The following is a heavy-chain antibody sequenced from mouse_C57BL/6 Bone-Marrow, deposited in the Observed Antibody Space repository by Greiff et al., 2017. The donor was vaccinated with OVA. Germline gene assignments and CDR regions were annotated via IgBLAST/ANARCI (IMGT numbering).Heavy chain of an antibody. J-gene: IGHJ3*01. D-gene: IGHD4-1*01. V-gene: IGHV1-42*01. CDR2: INPSTGGT. Sequence: EVKVVESGPELVKPGASVKISCKASGYSFTGYYMNWVKQSPEKSLEWIGEINPSTGGTTYNQKFKAKATLTVDKSSSTAYMQHKSLTSEDSEVYYCARGGTSPFAYWGQGTLVTVSA. CDR3: ARGGTSPFAY. CDR1: GYSFTGYY.